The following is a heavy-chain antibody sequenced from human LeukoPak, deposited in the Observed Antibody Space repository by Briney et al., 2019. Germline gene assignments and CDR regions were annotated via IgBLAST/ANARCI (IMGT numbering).Heavy chain of an antibody. V-gene: IGHV4-59*08. CDR3: ASDSSSWYGGFDY. CDR1: GGSISSYY. J-gene: IGHJ4*02. Sequence: SETLSLTCTVSGGSISSYYWSWIRQPPGKGLEWIGYIYYSGSTNYNPSLKSRVTISVDTSKNQFSLKLSSVTAADTAVYYCASDSSSWYGGFDYWGQGTLVTVSS. CDR2: IYYSGST. D-gene: IGHD6-13*01.